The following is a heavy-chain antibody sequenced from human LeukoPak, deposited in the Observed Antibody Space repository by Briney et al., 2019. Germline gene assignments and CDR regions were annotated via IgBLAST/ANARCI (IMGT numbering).Heavy chain of an antibody. CDR3: ARDRGIAAAGTASMDV. CDR2: ISYDGSNK. V-gene: IGHV3-30*04. Sequence: GGSLRLSCAASGFTFSSYAMHWVRQAPGKGLEWVAVISYDGSNKYYADSVKGRFTISRDNSKNTLYLQMNSLRAEDTAVYYCARDRGIAAAGTASMDVWGKGTTVTVSS. J-gene: IGHJ6*03. CDR1: GFTFSSYA. D-gene: IGHD6-13*01.